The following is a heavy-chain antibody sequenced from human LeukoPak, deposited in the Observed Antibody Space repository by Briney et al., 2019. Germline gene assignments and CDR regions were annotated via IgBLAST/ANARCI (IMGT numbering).Heavy chain of an antibody. CDR2: ISAYNGNT. Sequence: ASVKVSCKASGYTFTSYGISWVRQAPGQGLEWMGWISAYNGNTNYAQRLQGRVTMTTDTSTSTAYMELRSLRSDDTAVYYCATSYGSGAQIDYEDKDYYYGMDVWGQGTTVTVSS. CDR1: GYTFTSYG. V-gene: IGHV1-18*01. J-gene: IGHJ6*02. D-gene: IGHD3-10*01. CDR3: ATSYGSGAQIDYEDKDYYYGMDV.